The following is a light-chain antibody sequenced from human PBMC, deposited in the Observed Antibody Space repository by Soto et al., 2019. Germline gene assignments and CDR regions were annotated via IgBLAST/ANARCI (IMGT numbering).Light chain of an antibody. CDR2: LNSDGSH. V-gene: IGLV4-69*01. CDR1: SGHSSYA. J-gene: IGLJ2*01. Sequence: QLVLTQSPSASASLGASVKLTCTLSSGHSSYAIAWHQQQPEKGPRYLMKLNSDGSHSKGDGIPDRFSGSSSGAERYLTISSLQSEDGADYYCQTWDSGIQVFGGGTKVTVL. CDR3: QTWDSGIQV.